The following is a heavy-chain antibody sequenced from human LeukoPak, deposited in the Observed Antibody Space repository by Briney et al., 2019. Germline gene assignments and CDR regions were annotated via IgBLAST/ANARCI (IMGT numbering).Heavy chain of an antibody. CDR1: GGSISSSSYY. CDR2: INHSGST. CDR3: ARAYYDYVWGSYRS. D-gene: IGHD3-16*02. J-gene: IGHJ5*02. Sequence: PSETLSLTCTVSGGSISSSSYYWSWIRQPPGKGLEWIGEINHSGSTNYNPSLKSRVTISVDTSKNQFSLKLSSVTAADTAVYYCARAYYDYVWGSYRSWGQGTLVTVSS. V-gene: IGHV4-39*07.